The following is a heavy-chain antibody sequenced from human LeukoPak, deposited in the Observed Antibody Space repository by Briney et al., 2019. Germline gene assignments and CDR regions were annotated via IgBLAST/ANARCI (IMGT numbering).Heavy chain of an antibody. CDR2: ISSEGSMK. J-gene: IGHJ4*02. CDR3: ARGNLYIVATIEDY. V-gene: IGHV3-30-3*01. D-gene: IGHD5-12*01. Sequence: GRSLRLSCAASGFNFSTYAMHWVRLAPGKGLEWVAVISSEGSMKDYADSVKGRFTVSRDNSKNTLYLQLSSLRDEDTSLYYCARGNLYIVATIEDYWGQGTLVTVAS. CDR1: GFNFSTYA.